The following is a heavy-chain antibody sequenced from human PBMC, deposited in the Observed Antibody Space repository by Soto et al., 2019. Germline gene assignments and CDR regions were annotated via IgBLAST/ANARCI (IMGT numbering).Heavy chain of an antibody. J-gene: IGHJ4*02. V-gene: IGHV5-51*01. Sequence: PGESLKISWKGSGYSFNNYWIAWVRQMPGKGLEWMGFIFPGDSDTVYSPSFQGQVTISVDKSIGTAYLQWRGLKASDTAMYYCAIQIGLHCLSRYFDYCGQGTLVTVSS. D-gene: IGHD3-9*01. CDR2: IFPGDSDT. CDR1: GYSFNNYW. CDR3: AIQIGLHCLSRYFDY.